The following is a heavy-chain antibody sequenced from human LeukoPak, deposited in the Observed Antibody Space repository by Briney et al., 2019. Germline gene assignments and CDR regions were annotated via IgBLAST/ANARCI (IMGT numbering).Heavy chain of an antibody. J-gene: IGHJ5*02. CDR2: ITGSHGRT. D-gene: IGHD4-17*01. CDR1: GFTFSSFA. CDR3: TKDPNGDYVGAFDP. Sequence: GGSVRLSCEASGFTFSSFAMTWVRQAPGKGLEWVSSITGSHGRTYNTDSVKGRFTISRDNSQNTLYLQMNSLRAEDTAVYYCTKDPNGDYVGAFDPWGQGTLVTVSS. V-gene: IGHV3-23*01.